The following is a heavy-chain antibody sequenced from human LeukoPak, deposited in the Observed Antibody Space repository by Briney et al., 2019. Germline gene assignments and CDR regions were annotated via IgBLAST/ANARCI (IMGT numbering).Heavy chain of an antibody. Sequence: SVKVSCKASGGTFSSYAISWVRQAPGQGLEWMGGIIPIFGTAIYAQKFQGRVTITADESTSTAYMELSSLRSEDPAVYYCARGGVVAASPYYFDYWGQGTLVTVSS. J-gene: IGHJ4*02. CDR2: IIPIFGTA. CDR1: GGTFSSYA. CDR3: ARGGVVAASPYYFDY. D-gene: IGHD2-15*01. V-gene: IGHV1-69*01.